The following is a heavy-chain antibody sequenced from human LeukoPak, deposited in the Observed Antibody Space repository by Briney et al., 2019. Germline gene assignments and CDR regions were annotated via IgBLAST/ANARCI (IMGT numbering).Heavy chain of an antibody. Sequence: GGSLRLSCAASGFTFSSYWMHWVRQVPGKGLVWVSRINTDGSSTTYADSVKGRFTISRDSTENTLYLQMSSLRAEATAVYYCAREWKKTGAFDHWGQGTLVTVSS. J-gene: IGHJ4*02. V-gene: IGHV3-74*01. D-gene: IGHD1-1*01. CDR2: INTDGSST. CDR1: GFTFSSYW. CDR3: AREWKKTGAFDH.